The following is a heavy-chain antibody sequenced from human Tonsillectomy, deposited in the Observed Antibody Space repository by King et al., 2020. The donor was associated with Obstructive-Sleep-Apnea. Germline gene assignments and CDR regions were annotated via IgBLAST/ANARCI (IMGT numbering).Heavy chain of an antibody. CDR3: ASVGQYSYGYGH. J-gene: IGHJ4*02. CDR2: IYYSGST. D-gene: IGHD5-18*01. Sequence: VQLQESGPGLVKPSETLSLTCTVSGGSISRYYWSWIRQPPGKGLEWIGYIYYSGSTNYNPSLKSRVTISVDTSKNPFSLKLSSVTAADTAVYYCASVGQYSYGYGHWGQGTLVTVSS. CDR1: GGSISRYY. V-gene: IGHV4-59*01.